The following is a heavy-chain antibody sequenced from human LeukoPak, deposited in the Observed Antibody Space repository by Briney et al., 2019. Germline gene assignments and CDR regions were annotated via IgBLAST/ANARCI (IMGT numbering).Heavy chain of an antibody. CDR3: ARQRGEGYSSYNKRDDAFDI. Sequence: SETLSLTCAVSGYSISSGYYWGWIRQPPGKGLEWIGSIYHSGSTYYNPSLKSRVTISVDTSKNQFSLKLSSVTAADTAVYYCARQRGEGYSSYNKRDDAFDIWGQGTMVTVSS. CDR1: GYSISSGYY. D-gene: IGHD4-11*01. J-gene: IGHJ3*02. CDR2: IYHSGST. V-gene: IGHV4-38-2*01.